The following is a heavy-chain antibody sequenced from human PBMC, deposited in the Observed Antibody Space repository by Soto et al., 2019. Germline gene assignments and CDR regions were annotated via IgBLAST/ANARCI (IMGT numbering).Heavy chain of an antibody. CDR3: ARDLWSMDV. D-gene: IGHD3-10*01. V-gene: IGHV1-3*04. CDR2: ITTGNGNT. J-gene: IGHJ6*02. CDR1: GYTFANYA. Sequence: QVQLVQSGAEVKKPGASVKVSCKASGYTFANYAMHWVRQAPGQSLEWMGWITTGNGNTKYSQKFQGRVTITRDTSASTAYMELRSLRSEDTAVYYCARDLWSMDVWGQGTTVTVSS.